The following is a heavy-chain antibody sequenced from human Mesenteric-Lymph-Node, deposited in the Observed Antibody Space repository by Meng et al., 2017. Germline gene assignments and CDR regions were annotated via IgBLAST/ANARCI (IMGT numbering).Heavy chain of an antibody. D-gene: IGHD3-22*01. CDR3: ARVDSSGYFIDY. Sequence: QVQLQESGPGLVKPSQTLSLTCTVSGCSISSGGHSWSWIRQHPGKGLEWIAYIYYSGSTYYNPSLKSRVILSVDTSKNQFSLKLSSVTAADTAVYYCARVDSSGYFIDYWGQGTLVTVSS. CDR1: GCSISSGGHS. CDR2: IYYSGST. J-gene: IGHJ4*01. V-gene: IGHV4-31*03.